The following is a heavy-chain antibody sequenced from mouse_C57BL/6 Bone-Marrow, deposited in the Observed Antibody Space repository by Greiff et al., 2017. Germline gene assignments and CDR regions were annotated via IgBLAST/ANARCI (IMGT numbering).Heavy chain of an antibody. V-gene: IGHV3-6*01. CDR2: ISYDGSN. CDR3: ARYGYDEDHFGY. J-gene: IGHJ2*01. Sequence: EVQLQQSGPGLVKPSQSLSLTCSVTGYSITSGYYWNWIRQFPGNKLEWMGYISYDGSNNYNPSLKNRISITRDTSKNQFFLKLNSVTTEDTATYYCARYGYDEDHFGYWGQGTTLTVSS. CDR1: GYSITSGYY. D-gene: IGHD2-2*01.